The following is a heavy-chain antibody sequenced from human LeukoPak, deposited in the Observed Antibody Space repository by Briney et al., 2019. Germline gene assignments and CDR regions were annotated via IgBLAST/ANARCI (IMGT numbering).Heavy chain of an antibody. CDR1: GYTFTGYY. CDR3: ARDVGEYCSSTNCYASHY. Sequence: ASVKVSCKASGYTFTGYYIHWMRQAPGQGLEWVGWINPNSGGTNYAQMFQGGVTMTRDTSITTAYMELSSLRSDDTAVYYCARDVGEYCSSTNCYASHYWGQGTLVTVSS. J-gene: IGHJ4*02. CDR2: INPNSGGT. V-gene: IGHV1-2*02. D-gene: IGHD2-2*01.